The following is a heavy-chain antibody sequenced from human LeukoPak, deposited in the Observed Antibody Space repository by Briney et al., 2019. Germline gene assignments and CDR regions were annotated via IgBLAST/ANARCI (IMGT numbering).Heavy chain of an antibody. J-gene: IGHJ6*02. CDR2: IKADGSGT. Sequence: GSLRLSCEASGFTIGPYAMYWVRQGQGRGLEWVAVIKADGSGTFYADSVRGRFTTSRHNSKNSLYLQMNSLTSEDTALYYCATWAFYHNLDVWGHGTTVIVSS. CDR3: ATWAFYHNLDV. D-gene: IGHD2/OR15-2a*01. CDR1: GFTIGPYA. V-gene: IGHV3-43*02.